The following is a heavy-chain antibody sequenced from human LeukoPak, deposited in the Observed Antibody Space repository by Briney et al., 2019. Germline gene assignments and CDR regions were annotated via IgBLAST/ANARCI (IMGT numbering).Heavy chain of an antibody. CDR2: VHYSGST. CDR1: GGSISSYY. CDR3: ARTEESGYNYGYFGYYYYMTS. J-gene: IGHJ6*03. Sequence: SETLSLTCTVSGGSISSYYWSWIRQPPGKGLEWIGFVHYSGSTHYNPSLKSRVTISVDTSKNQVSLKLTSVTAADTAVYYCARTEESGYNYGYFGYYYYMTSGAKGPRSPSP. V-gene: IGHV4-59*01. D-gene: IGHD5-18*01.